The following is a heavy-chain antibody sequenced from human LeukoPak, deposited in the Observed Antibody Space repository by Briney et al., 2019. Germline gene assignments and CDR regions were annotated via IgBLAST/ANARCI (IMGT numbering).Heavy chain of an antibody. Sequence: GESLKISCKGSGYRFSSYWIGWVRQMPGKGLEWMGIIYPGDSETRYSPSFQGQVTISVDNSISTAYLQWSSLKASDTAVYYCARLSDYYMDVWGKGTTVTVSS. J-gene: IGHJ6*03. CDR2: IYPGDSET. CDR3: ARLSDYYMDV. V-gene: IGHV5-51*01. CDR1: GYRFSSYW.